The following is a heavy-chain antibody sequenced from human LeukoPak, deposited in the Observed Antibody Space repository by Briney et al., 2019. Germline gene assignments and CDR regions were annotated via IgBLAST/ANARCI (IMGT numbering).Heavy chain of an antibody. J-gene: IGHJ3*02. CDR2: ISSSGSTI. Sequence: GGSLRLSCAASGFTFSDCYMSWIRQAPGKGLEWVSYISSSGSTIYYADSVKGRFTISRDNAKNSLYLQMNSLRAEDTAVYYCARDQAAAGLYDAFDIWGQGTMVTVSS. CDR1: GFTFSDCY. D-gene: IGHD6-13*01. CDR3: ARDQAAAGLYDAFDI. V-gene: IGHV3-11*01.